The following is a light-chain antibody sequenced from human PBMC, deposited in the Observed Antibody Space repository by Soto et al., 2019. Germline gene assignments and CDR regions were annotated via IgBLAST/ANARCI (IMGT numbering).Light chain of an antibody. CDR2: EVY. CDR1: SSDVGTCNY. Sequence: QSALTQPASVSGSPGRSISISCTGSSSDVGTCNYVSWYQQPPGEAPKLIIFEVYNRPAGVSDRFSGSKSGNTASLTISGLQPEDEADYYCSSCTSDSTLLFGGGTKLTVL. CDR3: SSCTSDSTLL. J-gene: IGLJ2*01. V-gene: IGLV2-14*01.